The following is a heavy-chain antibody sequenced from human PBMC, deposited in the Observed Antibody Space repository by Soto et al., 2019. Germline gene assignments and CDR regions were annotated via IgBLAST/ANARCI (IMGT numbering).Heavy chain of an antibody. CDR2: INIVGGNT. J-gene: IGHJ4*02. CDR3: ATRHLPYCSGGTCNPFDF. V-gene: IGHV3-23*01. CDR1: GFTFSNYA. Sequence: PGGSLRLSCAASGFTFSNYAMSWVRQAPGKALEWVSSINIVGGNTNYADSVRGRFTMSRDDSKNTVFLQMNSLRAEDTAIYYCATRHLPYCSGGTCNPFDFWGQGTLVTVSS. D-gene: IGHD2-15*01.